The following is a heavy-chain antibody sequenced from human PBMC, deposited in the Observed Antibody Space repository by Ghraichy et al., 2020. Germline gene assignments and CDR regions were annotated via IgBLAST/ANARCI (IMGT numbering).Heavy chain of an antibody. CDR1: GGSISSGGYY. CDR2: IYYSGST. D-gene: IGHD3-22*01. J-gene: IGHJ3*01. V-gene: IGHV4-31*03. CDR3: ARGGGLLGGSFDV. Sequence: SETLSLTCTVSGGSISSGGYYWSWNRQHPGKGLEWIGYIYYSGSTYYNPSLKIRVTISVDTSQNQFSLKLTAVTAADTAVYYCARGGGLLGGSFDVWGQGTMVTVSS.